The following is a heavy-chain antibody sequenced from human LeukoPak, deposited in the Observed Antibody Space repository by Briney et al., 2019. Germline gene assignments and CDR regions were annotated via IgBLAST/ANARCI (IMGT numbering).Heavy chain of an antibody. CDR3: ARLFGRGYHSSGPQSY. Sequence: SETLSLTCTVSGGSISSYYWSWIRQPAGKGLEWIGRIYYTGSTYYNPSLKSRLTISVDTSNNQFSLKLNSVTAADTAIYYCARLFGRGYHSSGPQSYWSQGTLVTVSS. CDR2: IYYTGST. J-gene: IGHJ4*02. CDR1: GGSISSYY. D-gene: IGHD3-22*01. V-gene: IGHV4-59*05.